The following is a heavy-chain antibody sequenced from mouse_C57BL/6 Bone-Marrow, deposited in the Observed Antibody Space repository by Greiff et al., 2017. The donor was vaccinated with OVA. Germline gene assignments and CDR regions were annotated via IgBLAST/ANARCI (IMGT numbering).Heavy chain of an antibody. CDR1: GYTFTSYG. V-gene: IGHV1-81*01. CDR2: IYPRSGNT. Sequence: VQLQQSGAELARPGASVKLSCKASGYTFTSYGISWVKQRTGQGLEWIGEIYPRSGNTYYNEKFKGKATLTADKSSSTAYMELRSLTSEDSAVYFCARSGFIYYYGRGWYFDVWGTGTTVTVSS. CDR3: ARSGFIYYYGRGWYFDV. D-gene: IGHD1-1*01. J-gene: IGHJ1*03.